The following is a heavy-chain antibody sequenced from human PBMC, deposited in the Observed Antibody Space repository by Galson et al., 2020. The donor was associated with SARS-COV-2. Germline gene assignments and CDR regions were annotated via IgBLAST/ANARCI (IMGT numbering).Heavy chain of an antibody. V-gene: IGHV3-23*01. CDR1: GFTFSSYV. D-gene: IGHD6-19*01. J-gene: IGHJ3*02. CDR3: AKGVGGWYAFDS. Sequence: GESLKISCAASGFTFSSYVMSWVRQAPGKGLEWVSAISDSAVNTYYADSVKGRFIISRDNSKNTLYLQMNSLRAEDTAVYYCAKGVGGWYAFDSWGQGTMVTVSS. CDR2: ISDSAVNT.